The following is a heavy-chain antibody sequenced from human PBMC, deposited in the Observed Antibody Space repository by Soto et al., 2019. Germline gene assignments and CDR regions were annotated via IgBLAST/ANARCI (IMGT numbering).Heavy chain of an antibody. CDR3: ARAGCDGGSCYTLVGLRYGMDV. CDR1: GFTFSSYA. J-gene: IGHJ6*02. Sequence: QVQLVESGGGVVQPGRSQRLSCAASGFTFSSYAMYWVRQAPGKGLEWVAVISYDGNKKYYADSVKGRFTISRDNSKNTLYLQMNSLRAEDTAVYYCARAGCDGGSCYTLVGLRYGMDVWGQGTTVTVSS. CDR2: ISYDGNKK. V-gene: IGHV3-30-3*01. D-gene: IGHD2-15*01.